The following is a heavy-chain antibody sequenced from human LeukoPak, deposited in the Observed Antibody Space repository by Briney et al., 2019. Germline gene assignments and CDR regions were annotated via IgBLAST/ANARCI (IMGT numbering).Heavy chain of an antibody. D-gene: IGHD6-25*01. CDR1: GFTFDDYA. Sequence: GSLRLSCAGSGFTFDDYAMHWVRQAPGKGLVLVTFISRYGGASFYADSVKGRFTICRDNSKNSLYLHLISLRAEDSALYYCVKDIEGATGWGEGALVTVSS. CDR2: ISRYGGAS. J-gene: IGHJ1*01. CDR3: VKDIEGATG. V-gene: IGHV3-43*02.